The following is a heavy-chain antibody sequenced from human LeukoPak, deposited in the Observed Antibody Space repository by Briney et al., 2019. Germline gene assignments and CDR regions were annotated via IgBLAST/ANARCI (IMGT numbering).Heavy chain of an antibody. V-gene: IGHV4-30-2*01. Sequence: SETLSLTCAVSGGSISSGGYSWSWIRQPPGKGLEWIGYIYHSGSTYYNPSLKSRVTISVDRSKNQFSLKLSSVTAADTAVYYCAGSYDSSGYYYDYWGQGTLVTVSS. J-gene: IGHJ4*02. CDR3: AGSYDSSGYYYDY. CDR2: IYHSGST. CDR1: GGSISSGGYS. D-gene: IGHD3-22*01.